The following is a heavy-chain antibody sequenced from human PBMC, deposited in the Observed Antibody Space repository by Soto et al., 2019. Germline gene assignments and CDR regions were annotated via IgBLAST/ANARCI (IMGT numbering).Heavy chain of an antibody. V-gene: IGHV3-7*03. J-gene: IGHJ5*02. D-gene: IGHD1-26*01. CDR2: IKQDGSEK. Sequence: PGGSLRLSCAASGFTFSSYWMSWVRQAPGKGLEWVANIKQDGSEKYYVDSVKGRFTISRDNAKNSLYLQMNSLRAEDTAVYYCARDSPLRLVGATPWFDPWGQGTLVTVSS. CDR1: GFTFSSYW. CDR3: ARDSPLRLVGATPWFDP.